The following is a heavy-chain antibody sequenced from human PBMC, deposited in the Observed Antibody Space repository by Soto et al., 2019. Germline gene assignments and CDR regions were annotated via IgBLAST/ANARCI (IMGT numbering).Heavy chain of an antibody. J-gene: IGHJ6*02. V-gene: IGHV5-10-1*01. D-gene: IGHD6-13*01. CDR3: ARTYSSSSDYYYGMDV. CDR2: IDPSDSYT. Sequence: GESLKISYKGSGYSFTSYWISWVRQMPGKGLEWMGRIDPSDSYTNYSPSFQGHVTISADKSISTAYLQWSSLKASDTAMYYCARTYSSSSDYYYGMDVWGQGTTVTVSS. CDR1: GYSFTSYW.